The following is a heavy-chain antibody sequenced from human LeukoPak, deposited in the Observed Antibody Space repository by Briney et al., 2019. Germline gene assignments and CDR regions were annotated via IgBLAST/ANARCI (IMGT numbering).Heavy chain of an antibody. D-gene: IGHD2-21*01. CDR3: AKDGRVISGGDCSYFDY. J-gene: IGHJ4*02. CDR2: IRYDGSNK. Sequence: PGGSLRLSCAASGFTFSSYGMHWVRQAPGKGLEWVAFIRYDGSNKYYADSVKGRFTISRDNSKNTLYLQMNSLRAEDTAVYYCAKDGRVISGGDCSYFDYWGQGTLVTVSS. CDR1: GFTFSSYG. V-gene: IGHV3-30*02.